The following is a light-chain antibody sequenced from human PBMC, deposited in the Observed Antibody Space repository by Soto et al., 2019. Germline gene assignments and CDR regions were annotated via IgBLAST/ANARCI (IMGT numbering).Light chain of an antibody. CDR2: TAS. CDR1: QSIHTW. J-gene: IGKJ1*01. Sequence: DIQRTQSPSTLSASVGDKVTISCRASQSIHTWLAWYQQKPGKAPKLLLYTASDLQSGVPSRFSGSGSGTEFTLTITSLQPDDFATYYCQHGAFGQGTRVEMK. V-gene: IGKV1-5*03. CDR3: QHGA.